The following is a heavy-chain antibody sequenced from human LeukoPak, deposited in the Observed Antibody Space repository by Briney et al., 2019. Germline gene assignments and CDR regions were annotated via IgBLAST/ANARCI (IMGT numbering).Heavy chain of an antibody. D-gene: IGHD6-19*01. CDR2: INPNSGGT. V-gene: IGHV1-2*02. J-gene: IGHJ4*02. CDR3: ARLSQWLVPDY. Sequence: ASLKVSCKASGYTFTGYYMHWVRQAPGQGLEWMGWINPNSGGTNYAQKFQGRVTMTRDTSISTAYMELSRLRSDDTSVYYCARLSQWLVPDYWGQATLVTVSA. CDR1: GYTFTGYY.